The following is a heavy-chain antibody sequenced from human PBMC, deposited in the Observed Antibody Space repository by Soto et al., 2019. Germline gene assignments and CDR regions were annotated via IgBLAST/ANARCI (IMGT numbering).Heavy chain of an antibody. CDR2: IYYTGNT. CDR1: GASISSNIYY. Sequence: QVQLQDSGPGLVKPSETLSLTCTVSGASISSNIYYWGWIRQPPGKGLEWIGSIYYTGNTFYNPSLKSRVTLSVDTSENQFSLRLFSVTAADTAVYYCARHSHEDHGDPNWFDPWGQGTLVTVSS. D-gene: IGHD4-17*01. V-gene: IGHV4-39*01. J-gene: IGHJ5*02. CDR3: ARHSHEDHGDPNWFDP.